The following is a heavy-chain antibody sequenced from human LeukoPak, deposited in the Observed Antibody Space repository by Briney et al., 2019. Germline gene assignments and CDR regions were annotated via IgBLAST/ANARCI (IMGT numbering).Heavy chain of an antibody. CDR3: ARDLGSGWHGWTFDI. CDR1: GFTFSSYW. Sequence: GGSLRLSCAASGFTFSSYWMSWVRQAPGKGLEWVANIKQDGSEKYYVDSVKGRFTISRDNAKNSLYLQMNSLRAEDTAVYYCARDLGSGWHGWTFDIWGQGTVVTVSS. V-gene: IGHV3-7*03. D-gene: IGHD6-19*01. CDR2: IKQDGSEK. J-gene: IGHJ3*02.